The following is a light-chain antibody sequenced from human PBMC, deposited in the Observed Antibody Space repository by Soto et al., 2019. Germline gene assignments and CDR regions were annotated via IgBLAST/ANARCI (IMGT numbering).Light chain of an antibody. J-gene: IGKJ1*01. CDR3: QQYITSPWT. V-gene: IGKV3-20*01. Sequence: EIVLTQSPGTLSLSPGERATISCRASQSFSSSYLAWYQQKPGQAPRLLIFGASSRATGIPDRFSGSGSGTDFTLTISRLEPEDFAVYYCQQYITSPWTFGQGTKVDIK. CDR2: GAS. CDR1: QSFSSSY.